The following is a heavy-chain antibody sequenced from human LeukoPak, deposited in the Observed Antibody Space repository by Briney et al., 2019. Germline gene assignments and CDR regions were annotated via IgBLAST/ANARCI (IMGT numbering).Heavy chain of an antibody. CDR2: IYSSGST. CDR3: ARGPDRRDGYKSLDY. D-gene: IGHD5-24*01. Sequence: SETLSLTCTVPGXSIRNYHWSWIRQPAGKGLEWIGRIYSSGSTNYNPSLKSRLTMSVDTSKNQFSLKLTSVTAADTAVYYCARGPDRRDGYKSLDYWGQGILVTVSS. CDR1: GXSIRNYH. J-gene: IGHJ4*02. V-gene: IGHV4-4*07.